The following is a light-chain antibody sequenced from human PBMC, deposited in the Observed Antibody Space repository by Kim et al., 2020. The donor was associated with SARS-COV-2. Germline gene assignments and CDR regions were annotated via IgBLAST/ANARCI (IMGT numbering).Light chain of an antibody. J-gene: IGKJ2*01. CDR2: DPS. CDR3: QQYDSYSRT. CDR1: QSISTW. Sequence: DIQMTQSPSTLSASVGDRVTITCRASQSISTWLAWYQQKPGKAPELLMYDPSRLQSGVPSRFSGSGSGTEFTLTISSLQPGDFATYYCQQYDSYSRTFGQGTKLEIK. V-gene: IGKV1-5*01.